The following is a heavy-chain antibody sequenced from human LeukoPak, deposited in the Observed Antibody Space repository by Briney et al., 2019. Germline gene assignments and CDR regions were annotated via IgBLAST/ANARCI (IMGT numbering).Heavy chain of an antibody. CDR3: AGVGGWGAFDI. CDR2: IGTAGDT. J-gene: IGHJ3*02. D-gene: IGHD3-16*01. CDR1: GFTFSSYD. Sequence: GGSLRLSCAASGFTFSSYDMHWVRQPTGKGLEWVSAIGTAGDTYYPGSVKGRFTISRENAKNSPYLQMNSLRAGDTAVYFCAGVGGWGAFDIWGQGTMVTVSS. V-gene: IGHV3-13*04.